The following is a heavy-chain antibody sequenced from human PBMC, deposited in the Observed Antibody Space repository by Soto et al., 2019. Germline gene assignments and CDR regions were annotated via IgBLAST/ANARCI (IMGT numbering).Heavy chain of an antibody. D-gene: IGHD1-26*01. CDR1: GYTFTNYG. J-gene: IGHJ6*02. CDR2: ISAYNGNT. V-gene: IGHV1-18*01. CDR3: ARNMGELLQNYYYYGMDV. Sequence: ASVKVSCKASGYTFTNYGITWVRQQAPGQGLEWVGWISAYNGNTKYAQKLQGRVTMTTDTSTSTAYMELRSLRSEDTAVYYCARNMGELLQNYYYYGMDVWGQGTTVTVSS.